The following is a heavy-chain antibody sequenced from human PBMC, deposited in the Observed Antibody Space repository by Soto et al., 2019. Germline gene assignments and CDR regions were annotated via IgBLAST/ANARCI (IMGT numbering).Heavy chain of an antibody. CDR2: INAGNGNT. V-gene: IGHV1-3*01. CDR1: GYTFTSYD. Sequence: ASVKVSCKASGYTFTSYDMHWVRQAPGQRLERMGWINAGNGNTKYSQKFQGRVTITRDTSASAAYMELSSLRAEDTAVYFCARATAPYYDNSGYFHSYYFDSWGQGTLVTVSS. CDR3: ARATAPYYDNSGYFHSYYFDS. D-gene: IGHD3-22*01. J-gene: IGHJ4*02.